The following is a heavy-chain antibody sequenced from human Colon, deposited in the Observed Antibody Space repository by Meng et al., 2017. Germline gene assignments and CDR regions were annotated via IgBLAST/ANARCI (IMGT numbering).Heavy chain of an antibody. J-gene: IGHJ4*02. CDR1: GFILSDYY. V-gene: IGHV3-11*01. Sequence: GESLKISCAASGFILSDYYMTWIRQAPGKGLEWVSHISSSGKNIDYADSVKGRFTISRDNANNSLYLQMDSLTADDTAIYYCARDHGTGLDYWGQGALVTVSS. D-gene: IGHD3/OR15-3a*01. CDR2: ISSSGKNI. CDR3: ARDHGTGLDY.